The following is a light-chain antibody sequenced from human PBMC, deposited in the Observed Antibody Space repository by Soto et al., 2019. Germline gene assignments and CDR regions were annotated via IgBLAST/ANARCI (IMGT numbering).Light chain of an antibody. CDR2: GNN. CDR1: GSNIGAGYD. Sequence: QSVLTQPPSVSGAPGQRVTISCTGSGSNIGAGYDVHWYQQLPGTAPKLVIYGNNNRPSGVPDRFSGSKSVSATSASLAITGLQDEDEADYYCQSYDTSLGGSGVFGTGTKLTVL. J-gene: IGLJ1*01. V-gene: IGLV1-40*01. CDR3: QSYDTSLGGSGV.